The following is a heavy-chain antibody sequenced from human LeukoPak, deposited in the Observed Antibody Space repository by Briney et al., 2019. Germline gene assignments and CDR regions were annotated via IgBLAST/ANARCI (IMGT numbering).Heavy chain of an antibody. CDR2: IRRKASGGTI. V-gene: IGHV3-49*04. D-gene: IGHD6-6*01. CDR3: SRDKGIAARPMHDS. Sequence: GGSLRLSCTASGFTFGDYSMSWVRQAPGKGLEWVGFIRRKASGGTIDYAASVKGRFIISRDDSKSIAYLQMNSLKTEDTAVYYCSRDKGIAARPMHDSWGRGNLVTVSS. CDR1: GFTFGDYS. J-gene: IGHJ5*02.